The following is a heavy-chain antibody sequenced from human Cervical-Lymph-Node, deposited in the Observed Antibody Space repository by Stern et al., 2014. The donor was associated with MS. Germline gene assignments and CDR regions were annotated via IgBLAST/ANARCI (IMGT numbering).Heavy chain of an antibody. Sequence: VQLVQSGAEVKKPGASVMVSCKASGYTFNTYSISWGRQAPGQGLERMAWINPYNGHTRYAQKVEGRLPMTTDTSTSTAYMELRSLRSDDTAVYYCARGYCTGGSCSPPLGYWGQGTLVTVSS. J-gene: IGHJ4*02. V-gene: IGHV1-18*01. CDR3: ARGYCTGGSCSPPLGY. CDR1: GYTFNTYS. CDR2: INPYNGHT. D-gene: IGHD2-15*01.